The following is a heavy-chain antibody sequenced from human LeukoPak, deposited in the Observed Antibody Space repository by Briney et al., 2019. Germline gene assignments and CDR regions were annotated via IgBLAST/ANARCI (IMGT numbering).Heavy chain of an antibody. J-gene: IGHJ6*02. V-gene: IGHV4-31*03. CDR3: AREGYSYPYYYYGMDV. Sequence: SETLSLTCTVSGGSISSGGDYWSWIRQHPGKGLEWIGYIYYSGSTYYNPSLKSRVTISVDTSKNQFSLKLSSVTAADTAVYYCAREGYSYPYYYYGMDVWGQGTTVTVSS. D-gene: IGHD5-18*01. CDR2: IYYSGST. CDR1: GGSISSGGDY.